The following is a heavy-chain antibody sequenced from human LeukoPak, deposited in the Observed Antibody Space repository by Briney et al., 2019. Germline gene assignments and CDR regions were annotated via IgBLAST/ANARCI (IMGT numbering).Heavy chain of an antibody. V-gene: IGHV3-21*01. CDR3: ARARPTNYYYMDV. D-gene: IGHD5-24*01. CDR1: GFTFSSYS. CDR2: ISSSSSYI. J-gene: IGHJ6*03. Sequence: GGSLRLSCAASGFTFSSYSMNWVRQAPGKGLEWVSSISSSSSYIYYADSVKGRFTISRDNAKNSLYLQMNSLRAEDTAVYYCARARPTNYYYMDVWGKGTTVTVSS.